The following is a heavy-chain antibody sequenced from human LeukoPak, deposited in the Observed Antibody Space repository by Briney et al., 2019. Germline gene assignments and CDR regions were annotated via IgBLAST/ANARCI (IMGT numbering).Heavy chain of an antibody. CDR2: INHSGST. CDR3: ARLRYDFWSGEDY. Sequence: PSETLSLTCAVYGGSFSGYYWSWIRQPPGKRLEWIGEINHSGSTNYNPSLKSRVTISVDTSKNQFSLKLSSVTAADTAVYYCARLRYDFWSGEDYWGQGTLVTVSS. CDR1: GGSFSGYY. D-gene: IGHD3-3*01. V-gene: IGHV4-34*01. J-gene: IGHJ4*02.